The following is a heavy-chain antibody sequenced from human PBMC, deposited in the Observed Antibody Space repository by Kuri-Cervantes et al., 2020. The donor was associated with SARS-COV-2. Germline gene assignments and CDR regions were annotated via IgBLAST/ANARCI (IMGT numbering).Heavy chain of an antibody. CDR2: ISSSSSTI. V-gene: IGHV3-48*02. Sequence: GESLKISCAASGFTFSSYSMNWVRQAPGKGLEWVSYISSSSSTIYYADSVKGRFTISRDNAKNSLYLQMNSLRDEDTAVYYCARASGYCSGGSCSPYYYYGMDVWGQGTTVTVDS. CDR3: ARASGYCSGGSCSPYYYYGMDV. J-gene: IGHJ6*01. CDR1: GFTFSSYS. D-gene: IGHD2-15*01.